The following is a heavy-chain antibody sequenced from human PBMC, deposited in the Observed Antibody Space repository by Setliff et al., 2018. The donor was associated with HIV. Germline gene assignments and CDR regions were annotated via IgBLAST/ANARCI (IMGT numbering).Heavy chain of an antibody. CDR2: IEQDGSEK. Sequence: LRLSCAASGFSLSYYRMNWVRQAPGKGLEWVANIEQDGSEKYYVDSVKGRFTISRDNAKNSLYLQMDSLRAEDTAVYYCARVVDTSGGYWGSFYRYMDVWGKGTTVTVSS. CDR3: ARVVDTSGGYWGSFYRYMDV. V-gene: IGHV3-7*03. D-gene: IGHD3-10*01. J-gene: IGHJ6*03. CDR1: GFSLSYYR.